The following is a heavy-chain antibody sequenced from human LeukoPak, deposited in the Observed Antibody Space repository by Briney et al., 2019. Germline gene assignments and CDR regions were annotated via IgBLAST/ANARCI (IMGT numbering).Heavy chain of an antibody. D-gene: IGHD5-12*01. CDR2: VYHTVGT. V-gene: IGHV4-59*11. J-gene: IGHJ3*02. CDR1: RDPINKRY. CDR3: ARGRGYSGYDYAFDI. Sequence: PSETLSLTSTLSRDPINKRYWNSIRDPPREGLGCMWHVYHTVGTHYNPPPKTRVTFSIQTSSNQFSLKLRSVTPADTAVYYCARGRGYSGYDYAFDIWGEGRLVTFSS.